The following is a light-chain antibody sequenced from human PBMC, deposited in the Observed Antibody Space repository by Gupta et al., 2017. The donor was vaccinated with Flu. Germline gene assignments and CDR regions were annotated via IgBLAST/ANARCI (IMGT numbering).Light chain of an antibody. Sequence: EKTGRITWGGDNIGSKSVHGCQQKTGQAPIVIVYGDRGRGTGIPERFSGSNSGNTATMTITRVEAGDEADYYCQVWDISNNHVVFGGGTKLTVL. CDR3: QVWDISNNHVV. CDR1: NIGSKS. CDR2: GDR. V-gene: IGLV3-21*03. J-gene: IGLJ3*02.